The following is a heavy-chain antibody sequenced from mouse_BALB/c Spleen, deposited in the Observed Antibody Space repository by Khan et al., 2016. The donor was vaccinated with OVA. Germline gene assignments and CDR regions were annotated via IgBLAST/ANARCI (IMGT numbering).Heavy chain of an antibody. Sequence: QVQLKESGPGLVTPSQSLSITCTVSGFSLTNYGVHWVRQPPGKGLEWLVVIWTDGGTTYNSDLISRLNCRDDKSKTQVVLQMNSLQTDDTAMYCCARHNYYHYNIMDYWGQGTSVTVSS. J-gene: IGHJ4*01. CDR3: ARHNYYHYNIMDY. D-gene: IGHD2-1*01. CDR2: IWTDGGT. V-gene: IGHV2-6*02. CDR1: GFSLTNYG.